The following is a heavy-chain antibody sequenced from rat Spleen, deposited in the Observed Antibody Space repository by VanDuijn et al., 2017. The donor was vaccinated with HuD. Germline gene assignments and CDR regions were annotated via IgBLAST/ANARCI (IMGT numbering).Heavy chain of an antibody. CDR1: GFTFSHYA. V-gene: IGHV5-17*01. D-gene: IGHD5-1*01. CDR2: ILYDDNNI. Sequence: EVQLVESGGGLVQPGRSLKLSCTASGFTFSHYAMAWVRQAPKKGLEWVATILYDDNNIYYRDSVKGRFTISRDNAKSTLYLQMDSLRSEDTATYYCTTAGLTGSSVWFAYWGQGTLVTVSS. CDR3: TTAGLTGSSVWFAY. J-gene: IGHJ3*01.